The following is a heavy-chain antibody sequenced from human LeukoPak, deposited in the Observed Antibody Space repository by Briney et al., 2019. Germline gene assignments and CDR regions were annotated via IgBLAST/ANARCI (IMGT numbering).Heavy chain of an antibody. CDR2: ISYDGDNK. J-gene: IGHJ3*02. CDR3: AKDRLLLARGVIDAFDI. V-gene: IGHV3-30*18. D-gene: IGHD3-10*01. Sequence: GRSLRLSCAASGFTFSTYGMHWVRQAPGKGLEWVAVISYDGDNKYFADSVKGRFTISRDNSKNTLYLQMNSLRAEDTAVYYCAKDRLLLARGVIDAFDIWGQETMVTVSS. CDR1: GFTFSTYG.